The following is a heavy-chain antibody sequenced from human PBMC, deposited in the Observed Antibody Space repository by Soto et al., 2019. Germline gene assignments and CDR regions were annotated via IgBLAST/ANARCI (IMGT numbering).Heavy chain of an antibody. CDR2: ISASGNT. CDR1: GGSITTYF. CDR3: ARDAYSGNVCHYGVGV. Sequence: SETLSLACSVSGGSITTYFWNWIRQSPGKEAEGIGYISASGNTNYHPSFRSRVSISRDTSKNQFFLMLSSLTAADSAVYYCARDAYSGNVCHYGVGVWGQGITDTVSS. D-gene: IGHD4-4*01. J-gene: IGHJ6*02. V-gene: IGHV4-59*01.